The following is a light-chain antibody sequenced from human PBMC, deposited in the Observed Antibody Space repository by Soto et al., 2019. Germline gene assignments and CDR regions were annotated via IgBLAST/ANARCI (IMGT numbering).Light chain of an antibody. V-gene: IGLV4-69*01. J-gene: IGLJ2*01. Sequence: QLVLTQSPSASASLGASVKLTCTLSSGHSTYAIAWHQQKPEKGPRYLMKVNSDGSHSKGDGSPDRFSGSSSGAERYLTISSLQSEDEADYYCQTWGTGFRGFGGGTKVTVL. CDR2: VNSDGSH. CDR3: QTWGTGFRG. CDR1: SGHSTYA.